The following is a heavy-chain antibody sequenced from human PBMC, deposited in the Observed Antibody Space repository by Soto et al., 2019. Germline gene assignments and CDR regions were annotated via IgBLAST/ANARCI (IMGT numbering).Heavy chain of an antibody. J-gene: IGHJ4*02. CDR1: GFTFSSYA. CDR2: ISGSGGST. D-gene: IGHD3-22*01. V-gene: IGHV3-23*01. CDR3: ARVVSISKLPRSGYHFAY. Sequence: GGSLRLSCAASGFTFSSYAMSWVRQAPGKGLEWVSAISGSGGSTYYADSVKGRFTISRDNSKNTLYLQMNSLRAEDTAVYYCARVVSISKLPRSGYHFAYWGQGTLVTVSS.